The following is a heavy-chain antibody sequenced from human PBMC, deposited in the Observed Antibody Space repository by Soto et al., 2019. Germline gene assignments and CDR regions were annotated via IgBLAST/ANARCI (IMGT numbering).Heavy chain of an antibody. CDR3: ARNLVPHYYFDY. CDR1: GGSISSGGYY. V-gene: IGHV4-31*03. J-gene: IGHJ4*02. CDR2: IYYSGST. D-gene: IGHD3-16*01. Sequence: SETLSLTCTVSGGSISSGGYYWSWIRQYPGKGLEWIGYIYYSGSTYYNPSLKSRVTISVGTSKNQFSLKLSSVTAADTAVYYCARNLVPHYYFDYWGQGTLVTVSS.